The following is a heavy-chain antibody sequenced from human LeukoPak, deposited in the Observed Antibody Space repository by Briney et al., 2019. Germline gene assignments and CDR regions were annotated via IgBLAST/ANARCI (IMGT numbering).Heavy chain of an antibody. J-gene: IGHJ4*02. CDR1: GFTFSTYT. V-gene: IGHV3-48*02. Sequence: PGGSLGLSCAASGFTFSTYTMIWVRQAPGRGLEWLAYISSSSGTIHYADSVKGRFTVSRDNAKNTLYLQMNSLRDEDTAVYYCASGDYHNTGGRSYWGQGTLVTVSS. CDR2: ISSSSGTI. CDR3: ASGDYHNTGGRSY. D-gene: IGHD2-8*02.